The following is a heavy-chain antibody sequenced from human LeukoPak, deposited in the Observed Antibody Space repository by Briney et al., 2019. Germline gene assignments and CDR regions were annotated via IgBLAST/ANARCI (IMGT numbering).Heavy chain of an antibody. CDR1: GFPFSSYG. CDR3: ARDYAGENWFDP. D-gene: IGHD3-16*01. V-gene: IGHV3-33*01. J-gene: IGHJ5*02. Sequence: RSLLLSCAASGFPFSSYGMHWVRQAPGKGLEWVAVIWYDGSNKYYADSVKGRFTISRDNSKNTLYLQMNSLRAEDTAVYYCARDYAGENWFDPWGQGTLVTVSS. CDR2: IWYDGSNK.